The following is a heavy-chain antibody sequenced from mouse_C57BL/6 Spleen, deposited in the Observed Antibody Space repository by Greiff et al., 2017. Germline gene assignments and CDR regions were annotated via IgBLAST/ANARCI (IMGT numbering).Heavy chain of an antibody. D-gene: IGHD1-1*01. CDR1: GFTFSDYG. Sequence: EVMLVESGGGLVKPGGSLKLSCAASGFTFSDYGMHWVRQAPEKGLEWVAYISSGSSTIYYADTVKGRFTISRDNAKNTLFLQMTSLRSEDTAMYYCARGPYYGSSPYAMDYWGQGTSVTVSS. CDR3: ARGPYYGSSPYAMDY. J-gene: IGHJ4*01. CDR2: ISSGSSTI. V-gene: IGHV5-17*01.